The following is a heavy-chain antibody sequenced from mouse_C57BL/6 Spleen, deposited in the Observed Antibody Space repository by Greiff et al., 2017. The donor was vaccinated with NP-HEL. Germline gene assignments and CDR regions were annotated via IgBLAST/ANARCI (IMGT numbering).Heavy chain of an antibody. CDR2: INPSSGYT. J-gene: IGHJ4*01. Sequence: QVQLQQSGAELAKPGASVKMSCKASGYTFTSYTMHWVKQRPGQGLEWIGYINPSSGYTKYKQKFKDKATLTADKSSSTAYMQLSSLTSEDSAVYYCARWADAMDYWGQGTSVTVSS. D-gene: IGHD3-3*01. CDR1: GYTFTSYT. CDR3: ARWADAMDY. V-gene: IGHV1-4*01.